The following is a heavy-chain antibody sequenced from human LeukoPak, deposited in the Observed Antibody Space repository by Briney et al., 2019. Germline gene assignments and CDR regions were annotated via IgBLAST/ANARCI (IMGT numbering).Heavy chain of an antibody. Sequence: GGSLRLSCAASGFTFSSYSMNWVRQAPGKGLEWVSSISSSSSYIYYADSVKGRFTISRDNAKNSLYLQMNSLRAEETAVYYCAIEAYGDYSTPWGQGTLVTVSS. CDR3: AIEAYGDYSTP. V-gene: IGHV3-21*01. J-gene: IGHJ4*02. D-gene: IGHD4-11*01. CDR1: GFTFSSYS. CDR2: ISSSSSYI.